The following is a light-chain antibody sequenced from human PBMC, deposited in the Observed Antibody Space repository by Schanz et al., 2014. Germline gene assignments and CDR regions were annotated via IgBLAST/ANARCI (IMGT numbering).Light chain of an antibody. CDR1: QSISSW. V-gene: IGKV1-5*01. CDR3: QQYSSYWA. Sequence: DIQMTQSPSTLSASVGDRVTITCRARQSISSWLAWYQQKPGKAPKVLIYDASSLESGVPSRFSGSGSGTEFTLTINSLQPDDFATYYCQQYSSYWAFGQGTKVEIK. J-gene: IGKJ1*01. CDR2: DAS.